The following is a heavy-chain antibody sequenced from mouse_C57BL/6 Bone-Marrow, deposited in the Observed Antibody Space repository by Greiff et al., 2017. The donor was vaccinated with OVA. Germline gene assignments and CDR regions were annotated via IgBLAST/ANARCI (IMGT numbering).Heavy chain of an antibody. CDR2: INYDGSST. Sequence: EVHLVESEGGLVQPGSSMKLSCTASGFTFSDYYMAWVRQVPEKGLEWVANINYDGSSTYYLDSLKSRFIISRDNAKNILYLQMSSLKSEDTATYYCARGGYYPYYFDYWGQGTTLTVSS. CDR3: ARGGYYPYYFDY. CDR1: GFTFSDYY. J-gene: IGHJ2*01. V-gene: IGHV5-16*01. D-gene: IGHD2-3*01.